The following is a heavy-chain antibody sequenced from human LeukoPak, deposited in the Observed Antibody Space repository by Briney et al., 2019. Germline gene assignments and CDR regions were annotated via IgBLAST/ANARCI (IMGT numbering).Heavy chain of an antibody. Sequence: GESLKISCKGSGYSFTNYWIGWVRQMAGQGLEWIGIIYPGDSDTRYSPSFQGQVTISADKSISTAYLQWTSLKASDTAMYYCARRDTGFEFFDSWGQRTLVTVSS. CDR1: GYSFTNYW. J-gene: IGHJ4*02. D-gene: IGHD5-12*01. CDR3: ARRDTGFEFFDS. V-gene: IGHV5-51*01. CDR2: IYPGDSDT.